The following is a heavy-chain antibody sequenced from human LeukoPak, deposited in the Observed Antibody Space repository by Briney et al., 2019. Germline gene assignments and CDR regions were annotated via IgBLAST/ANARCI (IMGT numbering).Heavy chain of an antibody. Sequence: GGSLRLSCTASGFTFSNYWMHWVRQLPGKGLVWVSRINTGGSSTTYADSVKGRFTISRDNAKNTLYLQMNSLRVEDTAVYYCARSNQADDYWGQGTLVTVSS. V-gene: IGHV3-74*01. CDR1: GFTFSNYW. D-gene: IGHD4-11*01. CDR2: INTGGSST. CDR3: ARSNQADDY. J-gene: IGHJ4*02.